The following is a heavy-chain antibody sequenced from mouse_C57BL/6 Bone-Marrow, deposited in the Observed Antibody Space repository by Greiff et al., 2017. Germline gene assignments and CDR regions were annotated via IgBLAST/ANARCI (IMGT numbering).Heavy chain of an antibody. CDR3: ARFFPYYGSSPYAMDD. CDR2: INPSSGYT. V-gene: IGHV1-4*01. CDR1: GYTFTSYT. Sequence: VQLQQSGAELARPGASVKMSCKASGYTFTSYTMHWVKQRPGQGLEWIGYINPSSGYTKYNQKFKDKATLTADKSSSTAYMQLSSLTSEDSAVYYCARFFPYYGSSPYAMDDWGQGTSVTVSS. J-gene: IGHJ4*01. D-gene: IGHD1-1*01.